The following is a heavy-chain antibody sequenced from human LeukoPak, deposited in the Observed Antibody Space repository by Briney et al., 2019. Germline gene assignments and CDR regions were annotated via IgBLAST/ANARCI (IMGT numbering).Heavy chain of an antibody. Sequence: SETLSLTCTVSGASVSSSHWNWIRQLPGEGLEWIGCLSYTGKTDYNPSLTSRVTISLDTSKNQVSLKLRSVTAADTAVYCSEGYFEPFDHWGQGTLVTVSS. CDR2: LSYTGKT. CDR1: GASVSSSH. CDR3: EGYFEPFDH. D-gene: IGHD2/OR15-2a*01. J-gene: IGHJ4*02. V-gene: IGHV4-59*02.